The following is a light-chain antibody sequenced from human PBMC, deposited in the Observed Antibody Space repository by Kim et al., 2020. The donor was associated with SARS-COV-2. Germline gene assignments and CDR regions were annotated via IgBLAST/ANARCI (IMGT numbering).Light chain of an antibody. CDR2: KAC. CDR3: QQYESPLYT. CDR1: QSISTW. J-gene: IGKJ2*01. V-gene: IGKV1-5*03. Sequence: CASLGGRVTITCLASQSISTWLAWYQQKPGTAPKLLVYKACYLQSGVPSRFSGGGSGTYFTLTISGLQPDDFATYYCQQYESPLYTFGQGTKLEI.